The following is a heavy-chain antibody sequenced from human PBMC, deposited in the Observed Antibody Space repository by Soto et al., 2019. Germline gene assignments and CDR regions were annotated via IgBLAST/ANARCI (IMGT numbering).Heavy chain of an antibody. CDR2: TGDGGT. D-gene: IGHD6-19*01. J-gene: IGHJ4*02. V-gene: IGHV3-23*01. CDR3: ARGSSGWGVDY. CDR1: GFTFSSYG. Sequence: EVQLLESGGGLVQPGGSLRLSCTASGFTFSSYGMNWVRQAPGKGLEWVSATGDGGTYYADSVRGLFTISRDDYKNTLFLQMNTLTAEDTAVYYCARGSSGWGVDYWGQGTLVTVSS.